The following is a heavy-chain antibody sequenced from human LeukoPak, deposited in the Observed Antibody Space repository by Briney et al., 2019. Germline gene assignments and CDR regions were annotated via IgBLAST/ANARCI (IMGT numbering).Heavy chain of an antibody. CDR2: IYSDNT. CDR3: ARRAGAYSHPYDY. D-gene: IGHD4/OR15-4a*01. CDR1: GFTFNGYN. V-gene: IGHV3-53*01. Sequence: GGSLRLSCATSGFTFNGYNMNWVRQAPGKGLEWVSFIYSDNTHYSDSVKGRFTISRDNSKNTLYLQMNSLRAEDTAVYYCARRAGAYSHPYDYWGQGTLVTVSS. J-gene: IGHJ4*02.